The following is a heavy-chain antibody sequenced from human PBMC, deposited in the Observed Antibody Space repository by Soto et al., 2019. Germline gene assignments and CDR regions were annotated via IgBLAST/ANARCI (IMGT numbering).Heavy chain of an antibody. J-gene: IGHJ4*02. CDR3: VKDIPWDYRDHNTFDC. CDR2: ISASGEIT. Sequence: GGSLRLSCAASRLPFSIYSMSWVRKDPGKGLEWVSGISASGEITYYADPVKGRFTISRDNSKNTLYLQMNSLRAEDTAVYSCVKDIPWDYRDHNTFDCWGQGTLVTVSS. CDR1: RLPFSIYS. D-gene: IGHD4-17*01. V-gene: IGHV3-23*01.